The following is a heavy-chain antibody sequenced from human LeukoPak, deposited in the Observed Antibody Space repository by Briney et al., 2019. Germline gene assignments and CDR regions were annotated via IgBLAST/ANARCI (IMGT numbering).Heavy chain of an antibody. V-gene: IGHV3-23*01. Sequence: PGGSLRLSCAASGFTFNLFAMNWVRQAPGKGLEWVSLISESGDKTYYADSVKDRFTISRDNSKSTLFLQMNSLRAEDTALYYCAKGAWFDNWGQGTLVTVSS. CDR3: AKGAWFDN. J-gene: IGHJ4*02. CDR2: ISESGDKT. CDR1: GFTFNLFA.